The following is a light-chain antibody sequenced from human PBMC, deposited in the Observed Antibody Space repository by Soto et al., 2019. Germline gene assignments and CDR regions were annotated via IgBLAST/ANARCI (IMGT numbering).Light chain of an antibody. J-gene: IGKJ1*01. V-gene: IGKV1-39*01. CDR3: QQSYSTPWT. Sequence: SSLSSSVGDKVTITCRASHSISSYLNLYQQKPGKAPKLLIYAASSLQSGVPSRFSGSGSGTDFTLTISSLQPEDFATYYCQQSYSTPWTFGQGTKVDIK. CDR1: HSISSY. CDR2: AAS.